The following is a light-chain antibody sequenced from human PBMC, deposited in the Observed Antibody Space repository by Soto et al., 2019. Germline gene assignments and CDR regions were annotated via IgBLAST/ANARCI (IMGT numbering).Light chain of an antibody. CDR1: QSISNY. CDR2: AAS. Sequence: DIQMTPSPSSLSASVGDRVTITCRASQSISNYLNWYQQKPGKASKLLIYAASSLQSGVPSRFSGSGSGTDFTLTISSLQSEDLATYYGEQSFSPPPLTFGGGTKVEIK. J-gene: IGKJ4*01. V-gene: IGKV1-39*01. CDR3: EQSFSPPPLT.